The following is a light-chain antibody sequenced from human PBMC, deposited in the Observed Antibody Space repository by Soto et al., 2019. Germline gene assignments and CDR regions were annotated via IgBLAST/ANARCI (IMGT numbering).Light chain of an antibody. J-gene: IGKJ1*01. CDR3: QQYGSSPRT. V-gene: IGKV3-20*01. CDR2: GAS. Sequence: ETVLTQSPGTLSLSPGERATLSCRASQTIRSNYLAWYRQTPGQAPRLLIYGASNRATGIAERFSGSGSGTDLTLISIRLQPEDFALYYCQQYGSSPRTFGQGTKVEIK. CDR1: QTIRSNY.